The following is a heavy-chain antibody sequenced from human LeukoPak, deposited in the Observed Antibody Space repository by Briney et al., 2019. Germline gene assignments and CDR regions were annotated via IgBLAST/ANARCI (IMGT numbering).Heavy chain of an antibody. CDR2: ISISSSV. J-gene: IGHJ4*02. CDR3: ARGDCSGGSCRLPDYFDY. D-gene: IGHD2-15*01. CDR1: GITFSSYG. V-gene: IGHV3-21*01. Sequence: GGSLRLSCAASGITFSSYGMIWVRQAPGKGLEWVSTISISSSVFYADSVRGRFTISRDSAKNSLYLQMNSLRAEDTAVYYCARGDCSGGSCRLPDYFDYWGQGTLVTVSS.